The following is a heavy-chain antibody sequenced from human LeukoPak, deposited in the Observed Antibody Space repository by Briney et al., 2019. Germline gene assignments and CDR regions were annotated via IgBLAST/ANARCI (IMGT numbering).Heavy chain of an antibody. CDR1: GFTFTHYA. Sequence: GGSLRLSCAASGFTFTHYAMHWVRQTPGKGLEWVAVIFYDGTIQYYSDSVRGRLIVSRDNPKNTLYLQMNSLRAEDTAVYYCAISPIYDSSGYYEHWGQGTLVTVSS. J-gene: IGHJ4*02. CDR2: IFYDGTIQ. CDR3: AISPIYDSSGYYEH. D-gene: IGHD3-22*01. V-gene: IGHV3-30*03.